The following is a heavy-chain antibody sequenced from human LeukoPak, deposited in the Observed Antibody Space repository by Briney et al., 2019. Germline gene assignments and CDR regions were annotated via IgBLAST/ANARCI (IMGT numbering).Heavy chain of an antibody. CDR2: ISYDGTNK. CDR1: GFTFSNYA. D-gene: IGHD3-10*01. CDR3: ARDLNPYGSGSYPSYGMDV. Sequence: GGSLRLSCAASGFTFSNYAMHWVRQAPGKGLEWVAVISYDGTNKYYGDSVKGRFTISRDNFKNTLYLQMNSLRAEDTAVYYCARDLNPYGSGSYPSYGMDVWGQGTPVTASS. J-gene: IGHJ6*02. V-gene: IGHV3-30*03.